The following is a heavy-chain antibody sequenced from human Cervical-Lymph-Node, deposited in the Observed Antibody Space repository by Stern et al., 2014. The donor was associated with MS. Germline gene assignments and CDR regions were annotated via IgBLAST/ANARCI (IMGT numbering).Heavy chain of an antibody. CDR1: GDSINSGDFH. CDR3: ARMKTGLRENRGFDF. J-gene: IGHJ4*02. Sequence: LQESGPGLVKPSETLSLTCTVSGDSINSGDFHWSWVRQSPGKGLEWIGYIYYSGRNYNNPSLKSRVTMSIDTSTNQFSLNLTSVTAADTALYFCARMKTGLRENRGFDFWGQGTQVTVSS. CDR2: IYYSGRN. D-gene: IGHD4-17*01. V-gene: IGHV4-30-4*01.